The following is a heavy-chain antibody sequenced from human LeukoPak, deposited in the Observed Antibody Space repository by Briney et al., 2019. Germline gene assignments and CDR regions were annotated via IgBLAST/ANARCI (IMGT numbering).Heavy chain of an antibody. Sequence: GGSLRLSCAASGFTFSSYAMSWVRQAPGKGLEWVSAISGSGGSTYYADSVKGRFTISRDNSKNTLYLQMNSLRAEDTAVYYCANDLSCSTSRRTLDYWGQGTLVTVYS. J-gene: IGHJ4*02. CDR2: ISGSGGST. D-gene: IGHD2-2*01. CDR1: GFTFSSYA. V-gene: IGHV3-23*01. CDR3: ANDLSCSTSRRTLDY.